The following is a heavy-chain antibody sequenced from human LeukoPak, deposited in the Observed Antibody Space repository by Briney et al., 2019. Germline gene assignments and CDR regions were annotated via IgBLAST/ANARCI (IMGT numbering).Heavy chain of an antibody. CDR1: GGTFSSYA. Sequence: SVKVSCKASGGTFSSYAISWVRQAPGQGLEWMGGIIPIFGTANYAQKFQGRVTITAYESTSTAYMELSSLRSEDTAVYYCAREGYDFWSGYPPMGAFDIWGQGTMVTVSS. J-gene: IGHJ3*02. CDR2: IIPIFGTA. V-gene: IGHV1-69*13. D-gene: IGHD3-3*01. CDR3: AREGYDFWSGYPPMGAFDI.